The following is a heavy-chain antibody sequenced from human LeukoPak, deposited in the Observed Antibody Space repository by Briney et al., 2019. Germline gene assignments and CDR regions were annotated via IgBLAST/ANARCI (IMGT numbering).Heavy chain of an antibody. D-gene: IGHD6-19*01. CDR2: ISSSGSTI. V-gene: IGHV3-48*03. J-gene: IGHJ4*02. CDR3: ARVAVNEVN. Sequence: GGSLRLSCAASGFTFSSYEMNCVRQAPGKGLERVSYISSSGSTIYYADSVKGRFTISRDKAKKSLYLQMNSLRAEDTAVYYCARVAVNEVNWGQGTLVTVSS. CDR1: GFTFSSYE.